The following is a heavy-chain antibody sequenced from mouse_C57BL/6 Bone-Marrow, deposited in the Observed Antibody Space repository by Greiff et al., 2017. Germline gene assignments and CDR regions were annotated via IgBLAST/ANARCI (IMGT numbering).Heavy chain of an antibody. D-gene: IGHD6-1*01. CDR1: GFNIKNTY. CDR2: IDPAHGNT. Sequence: EVQLVESVAELVRPGASVKLSCTASGFNIKNTYMHWVKQRPEQGLEWIGRIDPAHGNTKYATKLQGKATLTADTSSNTACLQLSSLTSEDTAIYYCACSPGFSYWGQGTLVTVSA. CDR3: ACSPGFSY. V-gene: IGHV14-3*01. J-gene: IGHJ3*01.